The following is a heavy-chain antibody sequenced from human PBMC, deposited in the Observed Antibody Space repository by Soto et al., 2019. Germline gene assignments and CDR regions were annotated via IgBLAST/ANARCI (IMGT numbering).Heavy chain of an antibody. CDR3: ARSEGYVGLDY. CDR1: GGSISSGDYY. J-gene: IGHJ4*02. D-gene: IGHD5-12*01. CDR2: IYYSGST. V-gene: IGHV4-30-4*01. Sequence: QVQLQESGPGLVKPSQTLSLTCTVSGGSISSGDYYWSWIRQPPGKGLEWIGYIYYSGSTYYNPSLKSXATXSXATSKNQFSLKLSSVTAADTAVYYCARSEGYVGLDYWGQGTLVTVSS.